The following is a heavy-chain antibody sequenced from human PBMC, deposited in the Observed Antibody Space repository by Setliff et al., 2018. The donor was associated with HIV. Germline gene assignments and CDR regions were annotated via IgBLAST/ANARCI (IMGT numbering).Heavy chain of an antibody. J-gene: IGHJ4*02. CDR1: GGSISSSHDF. CDR3: ARVPGRDYYDTSGDFDY. V-gene: IGHV4-39*07. CDR2: ISYGGIT. D-gene: IGHD3-22*01. Sequence: SETLSLTCTISGGSISSSHDFWNWIRQPPGKGLEWIGAISYGGITYYNPSLTSRVTISVDTSKNQFSLKVTSVTAADTAVYYCARVPGRDYYDTSGDFDYWGLGTLVTVSS.